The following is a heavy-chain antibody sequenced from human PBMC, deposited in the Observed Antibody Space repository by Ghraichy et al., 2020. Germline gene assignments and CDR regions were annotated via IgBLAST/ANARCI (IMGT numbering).Heavy chain of an antibody. CDR1: GGSFSGYY. Sequence: GSLRLSCAVYGGSFSGYYCSWIRQPPGKGLEWIGEINHSGSTNYNPSLKSRVTISVDTSKNQFSLKLSSVTAADTAVYYCAGAPSSYYYYMDVWGKGTTVTVSS. V-gene: IGHV4-34*01. CDR3: AGAPSSYYYYMDV. CDR2: INHSGST. J-gene: IGHJ6*03. D-gene: IGHD1-26*01.